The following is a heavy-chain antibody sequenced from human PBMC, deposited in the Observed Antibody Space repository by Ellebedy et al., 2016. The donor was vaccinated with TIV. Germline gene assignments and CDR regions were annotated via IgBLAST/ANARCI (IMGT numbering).Heavy chain of an antibody. V-gene: IGHV3-21*01. Sequence: GESLKISCAASGFTFSSYSMNWVRQAPGKGLEWVSSISSSSSYIYYADSVKGRFTISRDNAKNSLYLQMNSLRAEDTAVYYCARHGDRRSAAGLYYFDYWGQGTLVTVSS. CDR2: ISSSSSYI. CDR1: GFTFSSYS. J-gene: IGHJ4*02. D-gene: IGHD6-13*01. CDR3: ARHGDRRSAAGLYYFDY.